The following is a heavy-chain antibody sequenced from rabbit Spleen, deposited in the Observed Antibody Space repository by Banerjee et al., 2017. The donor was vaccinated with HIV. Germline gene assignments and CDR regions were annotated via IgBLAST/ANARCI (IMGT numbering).Heavy chain of an antibody. CDR1: GFSFSAVHW. V-gene: IGHV1S40*01. Sequence: QSVEESGGDLVKPGASLTLTCTASGFSFSAVHWVYWVRQAPGKGLEWIGTIYAGSTGTIDFASWAKGRFTISKTSSTTVTLQMTSLTAADTATYFCARDLDGVIGWNFGWWGQGTLVTVS. CDR3: ARDLDGVIGWNFGW. J-gene: IGHJ3*01. CDR2: IYAGSTGTI. D-gene: IGHD4-1*01.